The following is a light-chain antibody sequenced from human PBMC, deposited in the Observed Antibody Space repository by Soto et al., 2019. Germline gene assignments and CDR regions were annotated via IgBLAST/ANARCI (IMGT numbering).Light chain of an antibody. CDR1: QSVSSSY. Sequence: EIVMTQSPATLSLSPGERATLSCRASQSVSSSYLSWYQQKPGQAPRLLIYGASTRATGIPARFSGSGSGTDFTITISSLQPEDFAVYYCQQDYNLPKTFGQGTKVEIK. CDR2: GAS. CDR3: QQDYNLPKT. V-gene: IGKV3D-7*01. J-gene: IGKJ1*01.